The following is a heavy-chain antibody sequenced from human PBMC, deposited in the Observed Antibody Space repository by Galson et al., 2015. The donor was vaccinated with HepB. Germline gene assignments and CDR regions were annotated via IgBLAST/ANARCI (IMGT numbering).Heavy chain of an antibody. CDR2: IIPILGIA. Sequence: SVKVSCKASGGTFSSYAISWVRQAPGQGLEWMGGIIPILGIANYAQKFQGRVTITADKSTSTAYMELSSLRSEDTAVYYCARFRSSSSSYYYYYMDVWGQGTMVTVSS. V-gene: IGHV1-69*10. CDR3: ARFRSSSSSYYYYYMDV. J-gene: IGHJ6*03. D-gene: IGHD6-6*01. CDR1: GGTFSSYA.